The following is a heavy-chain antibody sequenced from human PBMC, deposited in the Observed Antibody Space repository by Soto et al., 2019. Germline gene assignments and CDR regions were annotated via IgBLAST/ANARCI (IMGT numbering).Heavy chain of an antibody. CDR1: GYTFTSYY. D-gene: IGHD2-2*01. CDR3: VRALGVLTSPTYYSYGMDV. CDR2: INPSGFTT. Sequence: QVQLVQSGAEVKKTGASVKISCKASGYTFTSYYIHCVRQAPGQGLEWVGMINPSGFTTSYAQKFKGRVTMTRDTSTSTVYMELSSLRSQDTAVYYCVRALGVLTSPTYYSYGMDVWGQGTTVTVSS. V-gene: IGHV1-46*01. J-gene: IGHJ6*02.